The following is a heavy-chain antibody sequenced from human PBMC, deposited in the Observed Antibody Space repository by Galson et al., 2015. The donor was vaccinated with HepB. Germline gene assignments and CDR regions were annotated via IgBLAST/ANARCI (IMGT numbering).Heavy chain of an antibody. CDR3: ASSGSSSSNGFDY. V-gene: IGHV4-30-2*01. Sequence: TLSLTCAVSGGSISSGGYSWNWIRQPPGKGLEWIGYIYHSGSTYYNPSLKSRVTISVDRSKNQFSLKLSSVTAADTAVYYCASSGSSSSNGFDYWGQGTLVTVSS. CDR1: GGSISSGGYS. CDR2: IYHSGST. J-gene: IGHJ4*02. D-gene: IGHD6-13*01.